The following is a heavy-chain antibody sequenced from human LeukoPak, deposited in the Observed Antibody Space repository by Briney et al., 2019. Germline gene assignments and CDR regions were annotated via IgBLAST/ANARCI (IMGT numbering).Heavy chain of an antibody. Sequence: SVKVSCKASGFTFTSSAMQWVRQPRGQRLEWIGWIVVGSGNTNYAQKFQERVTITRDMSTSTAYMELSSLRSEDTAVYYCAAAYTTSSWYYGMDVWGKGTTVTVSS. CDR1: GFTFTSSA. CDR2: IVVGSGNT. CDR3: AAAYTTSSWYYGMDV. J-gene: IGHJ6*04. D-gene: IGHD6-13*01. V-gene: IGHV1-58*02.